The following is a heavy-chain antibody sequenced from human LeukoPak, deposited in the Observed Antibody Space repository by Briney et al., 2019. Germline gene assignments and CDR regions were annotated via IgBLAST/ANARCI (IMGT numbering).Heavy chain of an antibody. CDR1: GYTFTSYY. V-gene: IGHV1-46*01. Sequence: GASVNVSCKSSGYTFTSYYMHWVRQAPGQGLEWMGIINPSGGSTTYAQKFQGRVTMTRDTSTSTVYMELSSLRSEDTAVYYCARSGAPRNNFGDYRGDYWGQGTLVTVSS. D-gene: IGHD4-17*01. J-gene: IGHJ4*02. CDR2: INPSGGST. CDR3: ARSGAPRNNFGDYRGDY.